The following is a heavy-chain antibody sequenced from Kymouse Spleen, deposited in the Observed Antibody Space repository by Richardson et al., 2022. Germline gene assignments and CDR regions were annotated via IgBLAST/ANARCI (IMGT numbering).Heavy chain of an antibody. Sequence: QVQLQESGPGLVKPSGTLSLTCAVSGGSISSSNWWSWVRQPPGKGLEWIGEIYHSGSTNYNPSLKSRVTISVDKSKNQFSLKLSSVTAADTAVYYCARDRGYYGSGSYYNYGMDVWGQGTTVTVSS. CDR2: IYHSGST. V-gene: IGHV4-4*02. D-gene: IGHD3-10*01. CDR1: GGSISSSNW. CDR3: ARDRGYYGSGSYYNYGMDV. J-gene: IGHJ6*02.